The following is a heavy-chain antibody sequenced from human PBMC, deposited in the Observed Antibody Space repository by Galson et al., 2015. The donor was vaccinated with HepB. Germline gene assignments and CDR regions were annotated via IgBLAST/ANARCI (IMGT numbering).Heavy chain of an antibody. CDR1: GFTFSSYG. V-gene: IGHV3-30*02. CDR3: AKDRRYSGYGVLRGDAFDI. Sequence: SLRLSCAASGFTFSSYGMHWVRQAPGKGLEWVAFIRYDGSNKYYADSVKGRFTISRDNSKNTLYLQMNSLRAEDTAVYYCAKDRRYSGYGVLRGDAFDIWGQGTMVTVSP. CDR2: IRYDGSNK. D-gene: IGHD5-12*01. J-gene: IGHJ3*02.